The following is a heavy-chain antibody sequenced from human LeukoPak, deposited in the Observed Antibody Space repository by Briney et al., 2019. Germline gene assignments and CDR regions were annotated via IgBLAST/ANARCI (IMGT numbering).Heavy chain of an antibody. Sequence: GGSLRLFCAASGFTFSSYGMHWVRRAPGKGLEWVAVISYDGSNKYCADSVKGRFTISRDNSKNTLYLQMNSLRAEDTAVYYCAKVGGDGYNFDYWGQGTLVTVSS. D-gene: IGHD5-24*01. V-gene: IGHV3-30*18. CDR3: AKVGGDGYNFDY. CDR1: GFTFSSYG. CDR2: ISYDGSNK. J-gene: IGHJ4*02.